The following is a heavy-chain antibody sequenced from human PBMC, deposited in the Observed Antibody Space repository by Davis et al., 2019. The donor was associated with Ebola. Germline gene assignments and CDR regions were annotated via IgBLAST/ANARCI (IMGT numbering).Heavy chain of an antibody. V-gene: IGHV4-39*01. CDR3: ARLDGSGQGTGVDY. Sequence: SETLSLTCTVSGGSISSSSYYWGWIRQPPGKGLEWIGSIYYSGSTYYNPSLKSRVTISVDTSKNQFSLKLSSVTAADTAVYYCARLDGSGQGTGVDYWGQGTLVTVSS. J-gene: IGHJ4*02. CDR2: IYYSGST. D-gene: IGHD6-19*01. CDR1: GGSISSSSYY.